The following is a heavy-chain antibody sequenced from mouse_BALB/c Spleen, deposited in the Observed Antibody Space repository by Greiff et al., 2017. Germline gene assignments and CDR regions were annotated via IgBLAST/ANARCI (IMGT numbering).Heavy chain of an antibody. CDR3: VRDHPTARLAY. J-gene: IGHJ3*01. CDR1: GFSLTSYD. D-gene: IGHD2-10*01. V-gene: IGHV2-9-2*01. Sequence: QVQLKESGPGLVAPSQSLSITCTVSGFSLTSYDISWIRQPPGKGLEWLGVIWTGGGTNYNSAFMSRLSISKDNSKSQVFLKMNSLQTDDTAIYYCVRDHPTARLAYWGQGTLVTVSA. CDR2: IWTGGGT.